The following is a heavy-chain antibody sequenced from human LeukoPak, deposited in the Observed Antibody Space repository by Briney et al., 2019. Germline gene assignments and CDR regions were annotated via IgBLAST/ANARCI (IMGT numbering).Heavy chain of an antibody. D-gene: IGHD3-10*01. V-gene: IGHV3-74*03. CDR2: INGDLTNT. CDR3: AKDAWFGEFEYYFDY. CDR1: GFTFTDYW. Sequence: GGSLRLSCAASGFTFTDYWMHWVRQVAGKGLVWVSRINGDLTNTTYADSVKGRFTISRDNAKNSLHLQMNSLKAEDTALYYCAKDAWFGEFEYYFDYWGQGTLVTVSS. J-gene: IGHJ4*02.